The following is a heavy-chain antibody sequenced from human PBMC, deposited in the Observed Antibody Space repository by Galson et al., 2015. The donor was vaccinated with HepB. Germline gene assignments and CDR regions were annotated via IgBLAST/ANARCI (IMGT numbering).Heavy chain of an antibody. CDR3: ATGYSSSWDYYYYGMDV. Sequence: QSGAEVKKPGESLKISCKGSGYSFTSYWIGWVRQMPGKGLEWMGIIYPGDSDTRYSPSFQGQVTISADKSISTAYLQWSSLKASDTAMYYCATGYSSSWDYYYYGMDVWGQGTTVTVSS. D-gene: IGHD6-13*01. CDR1: GYSFTSYW. J-gene: IGHJ6*02. V-gene: IGHV5-51*01. CDR2: IYPGDSDT.